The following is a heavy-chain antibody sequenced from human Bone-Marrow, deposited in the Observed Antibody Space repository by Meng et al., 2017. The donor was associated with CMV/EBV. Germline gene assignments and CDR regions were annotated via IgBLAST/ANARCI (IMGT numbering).Heavy chain of an antibody. CDR3: ARGGVRGFGVVPDYGMDV. Sequence: ASVKVSCKAPGYTFTGYYMHWVRQAPGQGLEWMGWINPNSGGTNYAQKFQGRVTMTRDTSISTAYMELSRLRSDDTAVYYCARGGVRGFGVVPDYGMDVWGQGTTVTVSS. CDR1: GYTFTGYY. D-gene: IGHD2-2*01. V-gene: IGHV1-2*02. J-gene: IGHJ6*02. CDR2: INPNSGGT.